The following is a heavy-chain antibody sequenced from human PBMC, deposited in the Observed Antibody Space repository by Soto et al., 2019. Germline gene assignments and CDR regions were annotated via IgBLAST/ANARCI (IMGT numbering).Heavy chain of an antibody. CDR3: ASEGEYFQH. CDR2: ISYDGSNK. CDR1: GFTFSSYA. J-gene: IGHJ1*01. Sequence: PGGSLRLSCAASGFTFSSYAMHWVRQAPGKGLEWVAVISYDGSNKYYADSVKGRFTISRDNSKNTLYLQMNSLRAEDTAVYYCASEGEYFQHWGQGTLVTVSS. V-gene: IGHV3-30-3*01.